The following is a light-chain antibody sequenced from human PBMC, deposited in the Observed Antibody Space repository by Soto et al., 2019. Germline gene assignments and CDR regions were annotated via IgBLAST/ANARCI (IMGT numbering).Light chain of an antibody. CDR1: QSIKNW. CDR2: DAS. V-gene: IGKV1-5*01. Sequence: DIQMTHSPSTLSASVGDSVTITFRASQSIKNWLAWYQQKPGTAPKFLIYDASTLESGVPSRFSGSGSGTEFTLTISSLQADDFATYFCQQYDDYPLTFGGGTKVDIK. CDR3: QQYDDYPLT. J-gene: IGKJ4*01.